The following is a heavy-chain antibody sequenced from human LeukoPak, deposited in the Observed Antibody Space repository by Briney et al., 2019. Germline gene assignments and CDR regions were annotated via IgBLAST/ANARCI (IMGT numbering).Heavy chain of an antibody. CDR1: GGSFSGYY. Sequence: PSETLSLTCAVYGGSFSGYYWSWIRQPPGKGLEWIGEINHSGSTNYNPSLKSRVTISVGTSKNQFSLKLSSVTAADTAVYYCARHRKTYYYGSGSLGYFDYWGQGTLVTVSS. V-gene: IGHV4-34*01. J-gene: IGHJ4*02. CDR3: ARHRKTYYYGSGSLGYFDY. CDR2: INHSGST. D-gene: IGHD3-10*01.